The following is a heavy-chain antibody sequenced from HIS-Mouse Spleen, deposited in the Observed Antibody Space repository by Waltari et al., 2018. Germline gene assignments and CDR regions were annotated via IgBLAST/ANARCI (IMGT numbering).Heavy chain of an antibody. CDR3: AREIPYSSSWYDWYFDL. D-gene: IGHD6-13*01. Sequence: QLQLQESGPGLVKPSETLSLTCTVSGGSISSSSYYWGWIRQPPGKGLEWIGSIYYSGSTSYNPSLTSRVTISVDTSKNQFSLKLRSVTAADTAVYYCAREIPYSSSWYDWYFDLWGRGTLVTVSS. CDR2: IYYSGST. V-gene: IGHV4-39*07. J-gene: IGHJ2*01. CDR1: GGSISSSSYY.